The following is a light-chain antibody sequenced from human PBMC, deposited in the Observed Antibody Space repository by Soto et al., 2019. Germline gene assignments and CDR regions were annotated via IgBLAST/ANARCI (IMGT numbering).Light chain of an antibody. V-gene: IGLV2-14*01. CDR3: SSYTSSNTWV. CDR1: GSDVGGYNY. J-gene: IGLJ3*02. CDR2: EVS. Sequence: QSALTQPASVSGSHGQSITISCTGTGSDVGGYNYVSWYQQHPGKVPRLMIYEVSNRPSGLSNRFSGSKSDNTASLTISGLQAEDEADYYCSSYTSSNTWVFGGGTKLTVL.